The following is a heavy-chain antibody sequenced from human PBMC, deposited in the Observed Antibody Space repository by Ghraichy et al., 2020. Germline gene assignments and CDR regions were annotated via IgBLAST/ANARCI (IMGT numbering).Heavy chain of an antibody. CDR3: ARDSRRSGSYLDAFDI. CDR1: GGSVSSGGYY. CDR2: VYYSGST. V-gene: IGHV4-61*08. Sequence: SETLSLTCTVSGGSVSSGGYYWNWIRQPPGKGLEWIGYVYYSGSTGYNSSLKSRVSISVDTSKNQFSLKLSSVTAADTAVYYRARDSRRSGSYLDAFDIWGQGTMVTVSS. D-gene: IGHD1-26*01. J-gene: IGHJ3*02.